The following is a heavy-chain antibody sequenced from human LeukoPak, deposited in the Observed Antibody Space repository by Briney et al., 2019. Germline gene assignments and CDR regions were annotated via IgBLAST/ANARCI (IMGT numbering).Heavy chain of an antibody. V-gene: IGHV4-34*01. Sequence: SATLSLTCAVSGGSFSGYYWSWIRQPPGKGLEWIGEINHSGSTNYNPSLKSRVTISVDTSKNQFSLKLSSVTAADTAVYYCARGAGYAIGYWGQGTLVTVSS. D-gene: IGHD5-12*01. CDR3: ARGAGYAIGY. CDR1: GGSFSGYY. J-gene: IGHJ4*02. CDR2: INHSGST.